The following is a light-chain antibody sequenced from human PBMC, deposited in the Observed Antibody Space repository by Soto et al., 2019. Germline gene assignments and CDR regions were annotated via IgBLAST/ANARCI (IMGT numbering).Light chain of an antibody. CDR3: QQSYSTPWA. Sequence: DIQMTQSPSSLSASVGDRDTITCRASQSISSYLNWYQQKPGKAPKLLIYAASSLQSGVPSRFSGSGSGTDFTLTISILQPEDFATYYCQQSYSTPWAFGQGTKVEIK. CDR2: AAS. V-gene: IGKV1-39*01. CDR1: QSISSY. J-gene: IGKJ1*01.